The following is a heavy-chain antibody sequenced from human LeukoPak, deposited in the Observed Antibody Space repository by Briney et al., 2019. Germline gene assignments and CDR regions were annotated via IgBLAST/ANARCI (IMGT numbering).Heavy chain of an antibody. CDR3: ARLDSSGCLSV. CDR2: MFYSGST. J-gene: IGHJ1*01. D-gene: IGHD3-22*01. V-gene: IGHV4-59*08. Sequence: SETLSLTCTVSGGSLSGYYWTWVRQPPGKGLEWIGYMFYSGSTKYNPSLKSRVTLSVDTSKNQLSLRLNSVTAADTAVYYCARLDSSGCLSVWGQGTLAIVSS. CDR1: GGSLSGYY.